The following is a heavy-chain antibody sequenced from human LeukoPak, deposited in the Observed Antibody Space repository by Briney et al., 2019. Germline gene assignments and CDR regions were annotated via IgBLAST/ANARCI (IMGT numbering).Heavy chain of an antibody. D-gene: IGHD6-13*01. Sequence: LGESLKISCKGSGYTFTTYWIGWVCQMPGKGLEWMGIIYPGDSDTRYSPSFQGQVTISADKSINTAYLQWSSLKASDTAMYYCARRGIAAAGRDYWGQGTLVTVSS. V-gene: IGHV5-51*01. CDR3: ARRGIAAAGRDY. CDR2: IYPGDSDT. J-gene: IGHJ4*02. CDR1: GYTFTTYW.